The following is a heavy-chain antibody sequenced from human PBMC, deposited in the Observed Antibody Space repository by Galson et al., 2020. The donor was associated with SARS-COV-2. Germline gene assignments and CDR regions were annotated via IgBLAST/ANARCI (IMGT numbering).Heavy chain of an antibody. D-gene: IGHD1-26*01. CDR3: ARDSRLVGTTNDAYDI. CDR2: IYTDGGT. CDR1: GFTFSTYF. V-gene: IGHV3-66*01. Sequence: GESLKISCVASGFTFSTYFMSWFRQAPGKGLEWVSFIYTDGGTYYADSVKGRFTMSRDNSKNTLYLQMDSLGAEDTAVYHCARDSRLVGTTNDAYDIWGQGTMVTVSS. J-gene: IGHJ3*02.